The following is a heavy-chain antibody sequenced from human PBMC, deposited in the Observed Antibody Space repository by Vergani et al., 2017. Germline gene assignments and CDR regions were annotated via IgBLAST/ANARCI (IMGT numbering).Heavy chain of an antibody. CDR2: ISSSSTYI. V-gene: IGHV3-21*01. D-gene: IGHD2-2*01. CDR3: ASARLLPAAHYYFDY. CDR1: GFTFSSYS. J-gene: IGHJ4*02. Sequence: EVQLVESGGGLVKPGGSLRLSCAASGFTFSSYSMNWVRQAPGKGLEWVSSISSSSTYIYYADSVKGRFTISRDNAKNSLYLQMNSLRAEDTAVYYCASARLLPAAHYYFDYWGQGTRVTVSS.